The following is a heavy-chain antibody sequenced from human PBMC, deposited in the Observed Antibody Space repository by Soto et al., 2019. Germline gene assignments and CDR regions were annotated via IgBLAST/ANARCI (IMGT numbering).Heavy chain of an antibody. D-gene: IGHD6-19*01. CDR3: AREEEHSSGWLY. Sequence: GGSLRLSCAASGFTFSSYGMHCVRQAPGKGLEWVAVIWYDGSNKYYADSVKGRFTISRDNSKNTLYLQMNSLRAEDTAVYYCAREEEHSSGWLYWGQGTLVTVSS. J-gene: IGHJ4*02. V-gene: IGHV3-33*01. CDR1: GFTFSSYG. CDR2: IWYDGSNK.